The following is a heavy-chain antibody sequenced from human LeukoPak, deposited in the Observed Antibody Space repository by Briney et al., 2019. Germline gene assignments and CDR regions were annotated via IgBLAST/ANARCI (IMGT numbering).Heavy chain of an antibody. V-gene: IGHV3-7*01. D-gene: IGHD6-19*01. CDR2: IKQDGSEK. Sequence: GGSLRLSCAASGFTFSSYWMSWVRQAPGKGLEWVANIKQDGSEKYYVDSVKGRFTISRDNAKNSLYLQMNSLRAEDTAVYYCARDSVAGTGALLPWGQGTLVTVSS. J-gene: IGHJ5*02. CDR3: ARDSVAGTGALLP. CDR1: GFTFSSYW.